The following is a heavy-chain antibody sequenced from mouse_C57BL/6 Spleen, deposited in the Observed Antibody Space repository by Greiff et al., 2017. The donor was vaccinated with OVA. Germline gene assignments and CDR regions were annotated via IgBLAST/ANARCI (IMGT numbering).Heavy chain of an antibody. CDR1: GFTFTDYY. Sequence: EVQLKESGGGLVQPGGSLSLSCAASGFTFTDYYMSWVRQPPGKALEWLGFIRNKANGYTTEYSASVKGRFTISRDNSQSILYLQMNALRAEDSATYYCARGNYGSSYFDYWGQGTTLTVSS. V-gene: IGHV7-3*01. CDR3: ARGNYGSSYFDY. CDR2: IRNKANGYTT. D-gene: IGHD1-1*01. J-gene: IGHJ2*01.